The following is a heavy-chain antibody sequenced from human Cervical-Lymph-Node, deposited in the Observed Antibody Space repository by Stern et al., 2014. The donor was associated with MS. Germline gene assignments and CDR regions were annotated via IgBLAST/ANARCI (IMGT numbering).Heavy chain of an antibody. Sequence: QEQLVQSGAQMKTPGSSVKVSCKASGGTLSTSAISWVRQAPGQGLDWMGGIIPISGTTNYAQKFQGRVTITADESTTTAYMELSRLTSEDTAVYYCARDGRYCSNDVCSWTGASDIWGQGTVVTVS. CDR1: GGTLSTSA. J-gene: IGHJ3*02. CDR2: IIPISGTT. D-gene: IGHD2-8*01. CDR3: ARDGRYCSNDVCSWTGASDI. V-gene: IGHV1-69*01.